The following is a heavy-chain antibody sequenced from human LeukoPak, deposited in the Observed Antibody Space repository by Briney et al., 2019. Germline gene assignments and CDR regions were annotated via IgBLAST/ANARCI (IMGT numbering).Heavy chain of an antibody. CDR1: GYTFTSYG. CDR3: ARIFDSSGYYSLVTDY. J-gene: IGHJ4*02. V-gene: IGHV1-18*01. CDR2: ISAFNGNT. D-gene: IGHD3-22*01. Sequence: ASVKVSCKASGYTFTSYGISWVRQAPGQGLEWMGWISAFNGNTNYAQKFQDRVTMTTDTSTSTAYMELGSLRSDDTAVYYCARIFDSSGYYSLVTDYWGQGTLVTVSS.